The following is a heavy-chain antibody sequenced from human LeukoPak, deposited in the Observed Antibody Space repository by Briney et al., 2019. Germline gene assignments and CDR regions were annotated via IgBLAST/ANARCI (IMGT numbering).Heavy chain of an antibody. CDR2: INHSGST. J-gene: IGHJ3*02. D-gene: IGHD3-22*01. CDR3: AKSNGYGLIDI. V-gene: IGHV4-34*08. Sequence: PGGSLRLSCTDSGFTFSNYDMSWFRQPPGKGLEWIGEINHSGSTNYNPSLKSRVTISVDTSKNQFSLKLSSVTAADTAVYYCAKSNGYGLIDIWGQGTMVTVSS. CDR1: GFTFSNYD.